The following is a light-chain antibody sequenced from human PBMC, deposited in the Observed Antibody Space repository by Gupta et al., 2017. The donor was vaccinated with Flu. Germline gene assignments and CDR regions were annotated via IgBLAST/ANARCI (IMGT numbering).Light chain of an antibody. Sequence: DIQMTQSPSSLSASVGDRVTITCRASQSISSYLNWYQQKPGKAPKLLIYAASSLQRGVPSRFSGSGAGTDFNLTISSRQPEDFATYYCQQRYSNPPSWTFGQGTKVEIK. CDR2: AAS. J-gene: IGKJ1*01. V-gene: IGKV1-39*01. CDR1: QSISSY. CDR3: QQRYSNPPSWT.